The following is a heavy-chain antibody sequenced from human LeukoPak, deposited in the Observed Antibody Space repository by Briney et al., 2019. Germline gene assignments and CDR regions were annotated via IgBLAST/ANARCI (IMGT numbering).Heavy chain of an antibody. CDR3: ARDVAAAIHYYYYMDV. Sequence: ASVKVSCKASGYTFTGYYMHWVRQAPGQGLEWMGWINPNSGGTNYAQKFQGRVTMTRNTSISTAYMELSRLRSDDTAVYYCARDVAAAIHYYYYMDVWGKGTTVTVSS. V-gene: IGHV1-2*02. CDR2: INPNSGGT. D-gene: IGHD2-2*02. CDR1: GYTFTGYY. J-gene: IGHJ6*03.